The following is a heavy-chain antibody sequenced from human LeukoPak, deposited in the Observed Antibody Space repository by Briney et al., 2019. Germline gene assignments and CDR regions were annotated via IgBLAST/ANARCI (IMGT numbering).Heavy chain of an antibody. CDR1: GGSISSSSYY. V-gene: IGHV4-39*07. D-gene: IGHD3-10*01. CDR3: AREGYYGSGYYFDY. J-gene: IGHJ4*02. Sequence: PSETLSLTCTVSGGSISSSSYYWGWIRQPPGKGLEWIGSIYYSGSTYYNPSLKSRVTISVDTSKNQFSLKLSFVTAADTAVYYCAREGYYGSGYYFDYWGQGTLVTVSS. CDR2: IYYSGST.